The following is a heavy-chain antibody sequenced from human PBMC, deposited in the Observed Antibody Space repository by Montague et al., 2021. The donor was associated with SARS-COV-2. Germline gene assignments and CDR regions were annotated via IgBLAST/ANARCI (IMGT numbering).Heavy chain of an antibody. CDR3: ARGSVFRYYDFLTGSRSYFDY. CDR1: GGSISTSNW. Sequence: SETLSLTCAVSGGSISTSNWWTWVRQPPGKGLQWIGERYHDGRTNYNPSLKSRVTISLDKSKKQFSLKMSSVTAADTAVYYCARGSVFRYYDFLTGSRSYFDYWGQGTLVTVSS. J-gene: IGHJ4*02. D-gene: IGHD3-9*01. V-gene: IGHV4-4*02. CDR2: RYHDGRT.